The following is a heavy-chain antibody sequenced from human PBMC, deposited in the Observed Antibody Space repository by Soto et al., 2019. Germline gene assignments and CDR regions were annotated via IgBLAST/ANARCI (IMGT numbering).Heavy chain of an antibody. CDR3: VRKPYRTSWYAPTKLYYYMDI. CDR1: GFNVSSCA. J-gene: IGHJ6*03. V-gene: IGHV3-23*01. D-gene: IGHD6-13*01. CDR2: ISGSGGST. Sequence: PGGSLRLSCAPSGFNVSSCARSWVHQAKEKGLEWVLAISGSGGSTDYADSVKGRFTISRDNSKNTLYLQMNSLRAEDTAVYYCVRKPYRTSWYAPTKLYYYMDIWGKGTTVTVSS.